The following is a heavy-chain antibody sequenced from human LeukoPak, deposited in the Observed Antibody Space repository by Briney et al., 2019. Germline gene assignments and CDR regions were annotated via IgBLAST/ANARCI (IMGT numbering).Heavy chain of an antibody. D-gene: IGHD3-22*01. Sequence: SETLSLTCTVSGGSISGYYWSWIRQPPGKGLEWIGYIYYSGSTNYNPSLKSRVTISVDTSKNQFSLKLSSVTAADTAVYYCARDYYDSSGYTNWFDPWGQGTLVTVSS. CDR2: IYYSGST. V-gene: IGHV4-59*01. CDR3: ARDYYDSSGYTNWFDP. CDR1: GGSISGYY. J-gene: IGHJ5*02.